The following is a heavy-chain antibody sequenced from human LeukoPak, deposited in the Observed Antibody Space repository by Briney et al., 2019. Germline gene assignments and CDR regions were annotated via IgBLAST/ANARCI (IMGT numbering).Heavy chain of an antibody. CDR3: ASLGVGATGAFDI. D-gene: IGHD1-26*01. CDR2: IYYSGST. Sequence: SETLSLTCTVSGGSISSYYWSWLRQPPGKGLEWIGYIYYSGSTNYNPSLKSRVTISVDTSKNQFSLKLSSVTAADTAVYYCASLGVGATGAFDIWGQGTMVTGSS. CDR1: GGSISSYY. J-gene: IGHJ3*02. V-gene: IGHV4-59*08.